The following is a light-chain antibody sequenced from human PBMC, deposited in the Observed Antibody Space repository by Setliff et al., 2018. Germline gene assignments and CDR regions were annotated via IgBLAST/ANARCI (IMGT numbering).Light chain of an antibody. CDR3: SSYSGSSTLV. CDR2: EVS. CDR1: SSDVGGYNY. V-gene: IGLV2-14*01. J-gene: IGLJ1*01. Sequence: QSALAQPASVSGSPGQSITISCTGTSSDVGGYNYVPWYQQHPGKAPKLMIYEVSDRPSGVSNRFSGSRSGNTASLTISGLQAEDEADYYCSSYSGSSTLVFGTGTKVTVL.